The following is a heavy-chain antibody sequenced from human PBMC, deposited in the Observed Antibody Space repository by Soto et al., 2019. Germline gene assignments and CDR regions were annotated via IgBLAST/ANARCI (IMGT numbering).Heavy chain of an antibody. Sequence: GASVKVSCKASGYTFTSYGISWVRQDPGQGLEWMGWISAHNGNTNYAQKFQGRVTITADKSTSTAYMELSSLRSEDTAVYYCARDLAPYYYDSSGAFDYWGQGTLVTVSS. V-gene: IGHV1-18*01. CDR3: ARDLAPYYYDSSGAFDY. J-gene: IGHJ4*02. CDR2: ISAHNGNT. CDR1: GYTFTSYG. D-gene: IGHD3-22*01.